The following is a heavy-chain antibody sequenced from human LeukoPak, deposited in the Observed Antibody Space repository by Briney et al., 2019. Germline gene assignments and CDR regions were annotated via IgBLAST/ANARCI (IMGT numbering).Heavy chain of an antibody. CDR1: GFTFSSYD. Sequence: GGSLRLSCAASGFTFSSYDMHWVRQATGKGLEWVSAIGTAGDPYYPGSVKGRFTISRENAKNSLYLQMNSLRAEDTAVYYCARDRRAYYGSGSYRYYYGMDVWGKGTTVTVSS. CDR2: IGTAGDP. CDR3: ARDRRAYYGSGSYRYYYGMDV. V-gene: IGHV3-13*05. D-gene: IGHD3-10*01. J-gene: IGHJ6*04.